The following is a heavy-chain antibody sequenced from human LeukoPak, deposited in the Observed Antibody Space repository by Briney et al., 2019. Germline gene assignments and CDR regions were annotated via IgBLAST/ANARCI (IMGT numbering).Heavy chain of an antibody. CDR2: ISSSSSYI. Sequence: GGSLRLSCAASGFTFSSYSMNWFRQAPGKGLEWVSSISSSSSYIYYADSVKGRFTISRDNAKNSLYLQMNSLRAEDTAVYYCAREDNYDILTGYSKSIDYWGQGTLVTVSS. J-gene: IGHJ4*02. CDR1: GFTFSSYS. V-gene: IGHV3-21*01. CDR3: AREDNYDILTGYSKSIDY. D-gene: IGHD3-9*01.